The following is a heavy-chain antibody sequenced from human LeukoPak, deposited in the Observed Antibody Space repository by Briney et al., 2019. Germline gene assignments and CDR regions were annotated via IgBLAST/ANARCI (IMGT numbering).Heavy chain of an antibody. J-gene: IGHJ3*02. V-gene: IGHV1-46*01. CDR2: INHTGGST. Sequence: ASVKVSCKASGYTFTSYYMHWVRQAPRQGLEWMGVINHTGGSTSYAQKFQGRVTMTRDTSTSTVYMELSSLRSGDTAVYYCARDSGYSSSSSDAFDIWGQGTMVTVSS. CDR1: GYTFTSYY. CDR3: ARDSGYSSSSSDAFDI. D-gene: IGHD6-6*01.